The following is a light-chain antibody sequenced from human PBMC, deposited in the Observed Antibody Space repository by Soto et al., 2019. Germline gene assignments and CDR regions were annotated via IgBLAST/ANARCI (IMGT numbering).Light chain of an antibody. CDR1: HSMRHW. CDR2: RAS. J-gene: IGKJ4*01. Sequence: DIQMTQSPSTLSASVGDRVTITCRASHSMRHWLAWYQPKPGKAPKLLIYRASKLESGIPLRFSASGSGTDFPLTHSRLEPDAFATYYCQHYNTFSFTFGGGTKVE. CDR3: QHYNTFSFT. V-gene: IGKV1-5*03.